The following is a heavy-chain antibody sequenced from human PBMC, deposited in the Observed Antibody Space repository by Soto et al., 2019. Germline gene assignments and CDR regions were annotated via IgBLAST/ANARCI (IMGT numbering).Heavy chain of an antibody. Sequence: PGGSLRLSCAASRFTFSSYAMCWVRQAPGKGLEWVSSISVSGGSTYYADSVKGRFTISRDNAKNTLYLQMNGLRDEDTAVYYCVRSYGDPPGWGQGTLVTVSS. CDR2: ISVSGGST. CDR1: RFTFSSYA. V-gene: IGHV3-23*01. CDR3: VRSYGDPPG. D-gene: IGHD4-17*01. J-gene: IGHJ4*02.